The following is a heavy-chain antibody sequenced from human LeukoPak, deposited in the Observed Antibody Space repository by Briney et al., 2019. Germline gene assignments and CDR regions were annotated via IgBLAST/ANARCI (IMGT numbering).Heavy chain of an antibody. CDR2: IKQDGSEK. V-gene: IGHV3-7*01. CDR3: ASYDSHGVWTYNFDY. J-gene: IGHJ4*02. CDR1: GFTVSSNS. D-gene: IGHD3/OR15-3a*01. Sequence: PGGSLRLSCAASGFTVSSNSMSWVRQAPGKGLEWVANIKQDGSEKYYVDSVKGRFTISRDNAKNSLYLQMNSLRAEDTAVYYCASYDSHGVWTYNFDYWGQGTLVTVSS.